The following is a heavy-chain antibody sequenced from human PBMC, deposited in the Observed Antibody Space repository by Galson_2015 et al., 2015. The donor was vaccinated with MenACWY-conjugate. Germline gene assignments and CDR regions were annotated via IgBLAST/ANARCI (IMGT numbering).Heavy chain of an antibody. CDR3: ATAALTVLLWYGEFDY. V-gene: IGHV3-23*01. CDR2: ISASGDAT. Sequence: LRLSCAASGFPFSNYAMTWVRQAPGEGLEWVSAISASGDATYYADSVQGRFTISRDNSRNTLSLQMTSLRAEDTAVYYCATAALTVLLWYGEFDYWGQGLLVTVSS. D-gene: IGHD3-10*01. CDR1: GFPFSNYA. J-gene: IGHJ4*02.